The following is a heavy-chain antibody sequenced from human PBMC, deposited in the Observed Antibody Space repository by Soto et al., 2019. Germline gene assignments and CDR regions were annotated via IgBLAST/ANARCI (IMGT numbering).Heavy chain of an antibody. Sequence: ASVKVSCKASGYTFTSYAMHWVRQAPGQRLEWMGWINAGNGNTKYSQKFQGRVTITRDTSASTAYMELSSLRSEDTAVYYCARASSGWYYFDYWGQGTLVTVSS. CDR3: ARASSGWYYFDY. J-gene: IGHJ4*02. V-gene: IGHV1-3*01. D-gene: IGHD6-19*01. CDR1: GYTFTSYA. CDR2: INAGNGNT.